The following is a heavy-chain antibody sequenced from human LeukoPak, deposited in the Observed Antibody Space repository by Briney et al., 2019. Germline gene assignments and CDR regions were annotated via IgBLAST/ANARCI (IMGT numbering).Heavy chain of an antibody. CDR2: IKSTIDGGTT. D-gene: IGHD3-10*01. J-gene: IGHJ4*02. CDR1: GLSFSNAW. V-gene: IGHV3-15*01. CDR3: TVYYYGSGSYGHMGD. Sequence: GGSLRLSCAASGLSFSNAWMSWVRQGPGKGLEWIGRIKSTIDGGTTDYGAPVKGRISISRDDSKNTVYLQMNSLKTEDTAVYYCTVYYYGSGSYGHMGDWGQGTLVTVSS.